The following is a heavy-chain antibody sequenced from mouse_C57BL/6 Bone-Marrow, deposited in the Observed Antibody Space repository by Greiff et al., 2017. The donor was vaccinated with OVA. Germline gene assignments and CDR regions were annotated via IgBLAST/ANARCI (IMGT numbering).Heavy chain of an antibody. CDR1: GYTFTSYW. Sequence: VQLQQPGAELVKPGASVKLSCKASGYTFTSYWMHWVKQRPGRGLEWIGRIDPNSGGTKYNEKFKSKATLTVDKPSSTAYMQLSSLTSEDSAVDYCASGATVVATRFAYWGQGTLVTVSA. CDR3: ASGATVVATRFAY. V-gene: IGHV1-72*01. D-gene: IGHD1-1*01. J-gene: IGHJ3*01. CDR2: IDPNSGGT.